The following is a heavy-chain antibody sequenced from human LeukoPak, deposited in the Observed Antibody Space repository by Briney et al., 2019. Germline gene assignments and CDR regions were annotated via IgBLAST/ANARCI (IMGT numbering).Heavy chain of an antibody. J-gene: IGHJ4*02. CDR2: INPNSGGT. Sequence: ASVKVSCKASGYTFTGYYMHWVRQAPGQGLEWMGWINPNSGGTNYAQKLQGRVTMTRDTSISTAYMELSRLRSDDTAVYYCARGIVDTAMVVPYYFDYWGQGTLVTVSS. V-gene: IGHV1-2*02. CDR1: GYTFTGYY. CDR3: ARGIVDTAMVVPYYFDY. D-gene: IGHD5-18*01.